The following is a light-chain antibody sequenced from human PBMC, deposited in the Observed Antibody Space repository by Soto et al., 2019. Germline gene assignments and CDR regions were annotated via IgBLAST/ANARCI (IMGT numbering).Light chain of an antibody. J-gene: IGKJ2*01. CDR2: DAS. CDR1: QTISTY. Sequence: DIQMTQSPSSLSASVGDRVTITCRASQTISTYLNWYQQKPGKAPRLLIYDASSLLSGVPSRFSGSGSGTDLTLTIASLQPEDFSTYYCQQSDSTPYTFGQGTKVE. CDR3: QQSDSTPYT. V-gene: IGKV1-39*01.